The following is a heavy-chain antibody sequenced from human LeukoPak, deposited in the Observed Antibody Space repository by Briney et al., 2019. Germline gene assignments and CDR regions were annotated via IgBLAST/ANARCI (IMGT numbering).Heavy chain of an antibody. D-gene: IGHD3-22*01. CDR2: ISAYNGNT. V-gene: IGHV1-18*01. Sequence: ASVKVSCKASGYTFTSYGISWVRQAPGQGLEWMGWISAYNGNTNYAQKLQGRVTMTTDTSTSTAYMELRSLRSDGTAVYYCAREYYDSSGYFGRDDAFDIWGQGTMVTVSS. CDR3: AREYYDSSGYFGRDDAFDI. J-gene: IGHJ3*02. CDR1: GYTFTSYG.